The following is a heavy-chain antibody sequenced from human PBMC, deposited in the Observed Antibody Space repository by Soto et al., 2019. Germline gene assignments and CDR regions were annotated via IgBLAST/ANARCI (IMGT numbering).Heavy chain of an antibody. CDR1: GFSFSSHG. J-gene: IGHJ5*02. CDR3: VKGGAFDIIKITA. CDR2: ISYDGSST. D-gene: IGHD3-9*01. Sequence: QVQLVESRGGVVQPGRSLRLSCAASGFSFSSHGMHWVRQAAGKGLDWVAVISYDGSSTYYGDSVKGRITISRDNSKTTLSLQTNRPRAEDTAVYYCVKGGAFDIIKITAWGQGTLVTVSS. V-gene: IGHV3-30*18.